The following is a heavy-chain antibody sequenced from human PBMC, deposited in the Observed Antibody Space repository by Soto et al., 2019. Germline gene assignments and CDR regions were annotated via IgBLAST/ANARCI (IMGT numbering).Heavy chain of an antibody. D-gene: IGHD2-2*01. Sequence: QVQLVQSGAEVKKPGASVKVSCKASGYTFTSYDINWVRQATGQGLEWMGWMNPNSGNTGYAQKFQGRVTMTRNTSISTAYMELSSLRSEDTAVYYCARELVPAAVDYYYGMDVWGQGTTVTVSS. CDR3: ARELVPAAVDYYYGMDV. J-gene: IGHJ6*02. V-gene: IGHV1-8*01. CDR2: MNPNSGNT. CDR1: GYTFTSYD.